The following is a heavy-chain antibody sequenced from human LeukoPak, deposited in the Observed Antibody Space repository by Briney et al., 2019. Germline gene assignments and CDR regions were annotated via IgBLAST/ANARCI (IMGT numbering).Heavy chain of an antibody. Sequence: SSQTLSLTCTVSGGSISSGGYYWSWIRQPPGKGLEWIGYIYHSGSTYYNPSLKSRVTISVDRSKNQFSLKLSSVTAADTAVYYCARITGTTRRVDYWGQGTLVTVSS. CDR2: IYHSGST. J-gene: IGHJ4*02. CDR3: ARITGTTRRVDY. D-gene: IGHD1-20*01. V-gene: IGHV4-30-2*01. CDR1: GGSISSGGYY.